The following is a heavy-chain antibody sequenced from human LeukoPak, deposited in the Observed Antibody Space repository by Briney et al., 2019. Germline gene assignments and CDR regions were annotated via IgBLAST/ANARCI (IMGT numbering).Heavy chain of an antibody. Sequence: SQTLSLTCTVSGGSISSGGYYWRWLRQHPGKGLEWFGYIYYSGSTYYNPSLKSRVTISVDTSKNQFSLKLSSVTAADSAVYYCARGRTDFDYWGQGTLVTVSS. J-gene: IGHJ4*02. CDR2: IYYSGST. V-gene: IGHV4-31*03. CDR1: GGSISSGGYY. CDR3: ARGRTDFDY. D-gene: IGHD1-1*01.